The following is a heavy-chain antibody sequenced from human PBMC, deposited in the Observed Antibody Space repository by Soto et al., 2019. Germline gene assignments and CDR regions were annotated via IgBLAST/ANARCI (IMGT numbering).Heavy chain of an antibody. Sequence: SETLSLTCAVYGGSFSGYYWTWIRQPPGTGLEWIGEINHSGSTNYNPSLKSRVTISVDTSKNQFSLKLSSVTATDTAVYYCAPPYSPAWHYNRFDIWGQGTMVTVSS. D-gene: IGHD4-4*01. CDR3: APPYSPAWHYNRFDI. CDR2: INHSGST. V-gene: IGHV4-34*01. J-gene: IGHJ3*02. CDR1: GGSFSGYY.